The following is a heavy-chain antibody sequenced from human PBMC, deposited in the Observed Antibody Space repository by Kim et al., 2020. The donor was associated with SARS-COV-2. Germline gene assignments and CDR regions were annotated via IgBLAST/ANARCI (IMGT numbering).Heavy chain of an antibody. D-gene: IGHD2-15*01. CDR1: GFTFSSYA. J-gene: IGHJ4*02. V-gene: IGHV3-23*01. CDR3: AKELSVSGTELGYCSGGSCYAGDY. Sequence: GGSLRLSCAASGFTFSSYAMSWVRQAPGKGLEWVSAISGSGGSTYYADSVKGRFTISRDNSKNTLYLQMNSLRAEDTAVYYCAKELSVSGTELGYCSGGSCYAGDYWGQGTLVTVSS. CDR2: ISGSGGST.